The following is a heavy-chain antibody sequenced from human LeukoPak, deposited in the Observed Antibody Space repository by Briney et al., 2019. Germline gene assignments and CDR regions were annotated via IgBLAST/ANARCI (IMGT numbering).Heavy chain of an antibody. CDR2: IRPGADKT. J-gene: IGHJ4*02. Sequence: PGGSLRLSCAASGFPFSSYAMTWVRLSPGKGLEWVSSIRPGADKTYYADSVRGRFTLSRDNSKNMVYLQMNGLRAGDTALYYCAQDWSNGDSGIDFWGQGTLVTVSS. CDR1: GFPFSSYA. V-gene: IGHV3-23*01. D-gene: IGHD2-8*01. CDR3: AQDWSNGDSGIDF.